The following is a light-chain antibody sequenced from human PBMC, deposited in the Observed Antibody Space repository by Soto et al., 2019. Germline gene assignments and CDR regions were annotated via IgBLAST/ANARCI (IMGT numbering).Light chain of an antibody. J-gene: IGLJ2*01. CDR3: SAWDDSLNGVV. V-gene: IGLV1-44*01. Sequence: QSVLTQPPSASGSPGQRVTISCSGSKSNIGSNTVNWYQQLPGTAPKLLIYRNNQRPSGVPDRFSGSKSGTSASLAISGLQSEDEADYFCSAWDDSLNGVVFGGGTKLTV. CDR2: RNN. CDR1: KSNIGSNT.